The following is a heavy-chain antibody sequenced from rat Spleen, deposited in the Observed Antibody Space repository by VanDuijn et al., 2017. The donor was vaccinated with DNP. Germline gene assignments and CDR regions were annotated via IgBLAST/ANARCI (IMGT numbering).Heavy chain of an antibody. CDR1: GYSITSNF. CDR2: ISYSGTT. V-gene: IGHV3-1*01. D-gene: IGHD1-6*01. Sequence: EVQLQESGSGLVKPSQSLSLTCSVTGYSITSNFWGWIRKFPGNKMEWIGHISYSGTTRYNPSLKSRISITRDTSKNQFFLQLNSVTPEDTATYYCARYRFTTDYFGYWGQGVMVTVSS. J-gene: IGHJ2*01. CDR3: ARYRFTTDYFGY.